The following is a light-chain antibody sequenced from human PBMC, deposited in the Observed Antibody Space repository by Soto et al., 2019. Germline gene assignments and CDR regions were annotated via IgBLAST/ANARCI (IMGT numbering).Light chain of an antibody. J-gene: IGLJ1*01. Sequence: QSVLTQPASVSGSPGQSITISCTGTSSDVGGYNYVSWYQQHPGKAPKLMIDDVSNRHSGVSNRFSGSRSGNTASLTISGLQAEDEADYYCISYTSSSNLYVFGTGTKLTVL. CDR2: DVS. CDR3: ISYTSSSNLYV. CDR1: SSDVGGYNY. V-gene: IGLV2-14*01.